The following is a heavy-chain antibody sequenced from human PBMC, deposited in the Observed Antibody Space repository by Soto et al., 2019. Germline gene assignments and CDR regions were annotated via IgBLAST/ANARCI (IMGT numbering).Heavy chain of an antibody. Sequence: ASVKVSCKASGYTFTDHFIHWVRQAPGQGFEWMGWINPNSRGTNYAQKFQGRVTMTRDTSNSTAYMELRGLRSDDTAVYYCARVTLKAGNCFDPWGQGTLVTVSS. CDR3: ARVTLKAGNCFDP. CDR2: INPNSRGT. J-gene: IGHJ5*02. V-gene: IGHV1-2*02. CDR1: GYTFTDHF.